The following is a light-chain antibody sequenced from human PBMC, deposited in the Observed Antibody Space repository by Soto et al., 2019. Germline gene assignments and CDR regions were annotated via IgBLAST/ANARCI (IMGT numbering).Light chain of an antibody. J-gene: IGLJ1*01. Sequence: QSSLTQPPSASGSPGQSVTISCTGTGSDVGDYNYVSWYQQHPGKAPKLMIYEVSKRPSGVPDRFSGSNSGNTASLTVSGLQAEDEANYYCSSYTGSSYVFGTGPKVT. CDR2: EVS. V-gene: IGLV2-8*01. CDR3: SSYTGSSYV. CDR1: GSDVGDYNY.